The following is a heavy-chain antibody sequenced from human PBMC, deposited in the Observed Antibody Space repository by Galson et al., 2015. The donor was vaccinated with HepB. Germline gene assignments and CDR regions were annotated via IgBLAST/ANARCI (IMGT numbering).Heavy chain of an antibody. V-gene: IGHV3-30*03. CDR3: ARDPYSYAADYYYHNGLDV. Sequence: SLRLSCAASGFIFSRHWMSWVRQAPGKGLEWVAVISYDATKKYYIDAVKGRFSISRDNSKGTVYLQMSSLRAEDTAVYYCARDPYSYAADYYYHNGLDVWGQGTTVTVSS. D-gene: IGHD3-22*01. CDR2: ISYDATKK. J-gene: IGHJ6*02. CDR1: GFIFSRHW.